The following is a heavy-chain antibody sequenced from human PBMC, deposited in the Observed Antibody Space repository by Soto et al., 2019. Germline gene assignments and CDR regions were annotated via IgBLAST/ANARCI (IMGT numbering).Heavy chain of an antibody. Sequence: SETLSLTCTVSGGSISSGGYYWSWIRQHPGKGLEWIGYIYYSGSTYYNPSLKSRVTISVDTSKNQFSLKLSSVTAADTAVYYCAKTIYIAAAESLYPNWFDPWGQGTLVTVSS. CDR1: GGSISSGGYY. CDR3: AKTIYIAAAESLYPNWFDP. V-gene: IGHV4-31*03. D-gene: IGHD6-13*01. J-gene: IGHJ5*02. CDR2: IYYSGST.